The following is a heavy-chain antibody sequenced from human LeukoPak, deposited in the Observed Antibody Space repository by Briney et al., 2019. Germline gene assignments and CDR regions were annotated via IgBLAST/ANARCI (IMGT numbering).Heavy chain of an antibody. CDR1: GFTFSSYG. CDR3: AKDRDCSGGSCYHGY. Sequence: PGGSLRLSCAASGFTFSSYGMSWVRQAPGKGLEWVSAISGSGGSTYYAASVKGRFTISRDNSKNTLYLQMNSLRAEDTAVYYCAKDRDCSGGSCYHGYWGQGTLVTVSS. J-gene: IGHJ4*02. CDR2: ISGSGGST. V-gene: IGHV3-23*01. D-gene: IGHD2-15*01.